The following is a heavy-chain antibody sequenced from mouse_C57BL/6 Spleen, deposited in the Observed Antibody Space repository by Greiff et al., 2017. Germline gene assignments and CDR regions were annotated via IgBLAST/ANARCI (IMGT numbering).Heavy chain of an antibody. CDR3: ARSGHNYYGSSYAMDY. J-gene: IGHJ4*01. V-gene: IGHV1-52*01. Sequence: QVQLQQPGAELVRPGSSVKLSCKASGYTFTSYWMHWVKQRPIQGLEWIGNIDPSDSETHYNQKFKDKATLTVDKSSSTAYMQLSSLTSEDSAVYYCARSGHNYYGSSYAMDYWGQGTSVTVSS. D-gene: IGHD1-1*01. CDR2: IDPSDSET. CDR1: GYTFTSYW.